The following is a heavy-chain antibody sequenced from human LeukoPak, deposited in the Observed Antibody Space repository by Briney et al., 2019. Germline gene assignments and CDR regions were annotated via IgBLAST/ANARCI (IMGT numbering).Heavy chain of an antibody. CDR2: IYYSGST. J-gene: IGHJ6*03. D-gene: IGHD2-2*01. V-gene: IGHV4-39*07. Sequence: SETLSLTCTVSGGSISSSSYYWGWIRQPPGKGLEWIGSIYYSGSTYYNPSLKSRVSISVDTSKNQFSLKLSSVTAADTAVYYCARERRCSSTSCPRRFYYMDVWGKGTTVTVSS. CDR3: ARERRCSSTSCPRRFYYMDV. CDR1: GGSISSSSYY.